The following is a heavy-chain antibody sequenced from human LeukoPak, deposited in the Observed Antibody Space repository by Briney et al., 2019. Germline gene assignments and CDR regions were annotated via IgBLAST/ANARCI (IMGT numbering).Heavy chain of an antibody. Sequence: GGSLRLSCAASGFTVSSHYMTWVRQAPGKGLEWVSVLYSGGNTYYADSVKGRFTISRDNSKSTVSLQMNGLRAEDTALYYCARGGGSYNWNSNFDYWGQGTLVTVSS. D-gene: IGHD1-7*01. CDR1: GFTVSSHY. V-gene: IGHV3-53*05. CDR3: ARGGGSYNWNSNFDY. CDR2: LYSGGNT. J-gene: IGHJ4*02.